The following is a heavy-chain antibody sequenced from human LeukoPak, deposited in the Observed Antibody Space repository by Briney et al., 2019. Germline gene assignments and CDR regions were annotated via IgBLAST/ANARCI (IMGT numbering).Heavy chain of an antibody. CDR2: ISYSGTT. V-gene: IGHV4-59*11. D-gene: IGHD3-16*01. J-gene: IGHJ6*03. CDR3: TRDRNGGDHYYMDV. Sequence: SETLSLTCTVSSGSIRSQHWSWIRQPPGKGLEWIGFISYSGTTYYSPSLESRVTISRDTSRNQFSLKLSSVTAADTAVYYCTRDRNGGDHYYMDVWGKGTTVTVSS. CDR1: SGSIRSQH.